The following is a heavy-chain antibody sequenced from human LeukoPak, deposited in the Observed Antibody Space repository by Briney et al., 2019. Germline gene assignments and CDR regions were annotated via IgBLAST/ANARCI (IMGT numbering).Heavy chain of an antibody. V-gene: IGHV1-69*01. D-gene: IGHD2-21*01. CDR2: IIPMFGTA. CDR3: ASAAGGVSHCGRDCHSPPSHYYFMDV. J-gene: IGHJ6*03. CDR1: GCTFSGYA. Sequence: SVKVSCKASGCTFSGYAISWVRQAPGQGLEWMGGIIPMFGTANYAQKFQGRVTITAAESTSTTYTELRSLRSEDTALYCRASAAGGVSHCGRDCHSPPSHYYFMDVWGKGTTVTVSS.